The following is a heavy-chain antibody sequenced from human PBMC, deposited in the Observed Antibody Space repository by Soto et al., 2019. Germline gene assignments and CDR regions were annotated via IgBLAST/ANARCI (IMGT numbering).Heavy chain of an antibody. J-gene: IGHJ4*02. V-gene: IGHV3-33*01. CDR2: IWYDGSNK. CDR1: GFTFSSYG. D-gene: IGHD3-22*01. CDR3: ARDGGYYYDSSGYYPLGY. Sequence: QVQLVESGGGVVQPGRSLRLSCAASGFTFSSYGMHWVRQAPGKGLEWVAVIWYDGSNKYYADSVKGRFTISGDNSKNTLYLQMNSLRAEDTAVYYCARDGGYYYDSSGYYPLGYWGQGTLVTVSS.